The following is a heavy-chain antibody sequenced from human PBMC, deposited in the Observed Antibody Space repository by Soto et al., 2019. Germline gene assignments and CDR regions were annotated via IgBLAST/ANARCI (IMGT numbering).Heavy chain of an antibody. CDR3: AGRRGTTASTGAFDI. D-gene: IGHD1-1*01. CDR1: GYTFTSYG. J-gene: IGHJ3*02. Sequence: ASVKVSCKASGYTFTSYGISWVRQAPGQGLEWMGWISAYNGNTNYAQKLQGRVTMTTDTSTSTAYMELRSLRSDDTAVYYCAGRRGTTASTGAFDIWGQGTMVTVSS. V-gene: IGHV1-18*01. CDR2: ISAYNGNT.